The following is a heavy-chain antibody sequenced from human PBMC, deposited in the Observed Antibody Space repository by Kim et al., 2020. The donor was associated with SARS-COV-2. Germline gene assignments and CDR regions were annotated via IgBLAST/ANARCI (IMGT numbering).Heavy chain of an antibody. CDR2: IYYSGST. V-gene: IGHV4-39*01. J-gene: IGHJ4*02. Sequence: SETLSLTCTVSGGSISSSSYYWGWIRQPPGKGLEWIGSIYYSGSTYYNPSLKSRVTISVDTSKNQFSLKLSSVTAADTAVYYCARHWQQLVPLPSDYWGQGTLVTVSS. D-gene: IGHD6-13*01. CDR3: ARHWQQLVPLPSDY. CDR1: GGSISSSSYY.